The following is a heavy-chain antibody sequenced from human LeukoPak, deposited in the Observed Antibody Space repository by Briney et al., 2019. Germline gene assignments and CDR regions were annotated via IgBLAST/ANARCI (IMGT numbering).Heavy chain of an antibody. CDR1: GGSISSYY. CDR2: IYSSGST. J-gene: IGHJ2*01. V-gene: IGHV4-59*01. Sequence: PSETLSLTCTVSGGSISSYYWSWIRQPPGQGLEWIGYIYSSGSTNYNPSLKSRVTISVDTSKNQFSLKQSSVTAADTAVYYCAREEELPYGDYTPRRWYFDLWGRGTLVTVSS. CDR3: AREEELPYGDYTPRRWYFDL. D-gene: IGHD4-17*01.